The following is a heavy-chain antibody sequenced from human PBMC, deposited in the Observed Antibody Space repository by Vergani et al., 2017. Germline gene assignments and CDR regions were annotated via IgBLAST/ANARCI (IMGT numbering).Heavy chain of an antibody. CDR2: IYNSGNG. CDR1: GDSIISRSYY. D-gene: IGHD3-16*01. Sequence: QMQLQESGPGLVKASETLSLTCTVSGDSIISRSYYWGWIRQPPGKGLEWIGSIYNSGNGDSSSSLKSRFTISADTSENQFSLRLTSVTAAATAVYYCASGKYYSDSTSHCRGGYFDVWGRGTLVTVPS. CDR3: ASGKYYSDSTSHCRGGYFDV. J-gene: IGHJ2*01. V-gene: IGHV4-39*01.